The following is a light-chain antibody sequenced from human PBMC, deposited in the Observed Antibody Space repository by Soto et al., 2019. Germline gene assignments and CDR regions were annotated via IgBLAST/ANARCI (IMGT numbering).Light chain of an antibody. J-gene: IGLJ2*01. CDR3: QSYDSSLNGVV. Sequence: QSALTQPPSVSGAPGQRVTISCTGSSSNIGAGYDVHWYQQLPGTAPKLLIYGNSNRPSGVPDRFSGFKSGTSASLAITGLQAEDEAYYYCQSYDSSLNGVVFGGGTKVTVL. CDR1: SSNIGAGYD. V-gene: IGLV1-40*01. CDR2: GNS.